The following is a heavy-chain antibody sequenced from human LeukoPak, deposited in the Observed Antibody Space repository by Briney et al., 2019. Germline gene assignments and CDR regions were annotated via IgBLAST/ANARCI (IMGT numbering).Heavy chain of an antibody. J-gene: IGHJ4*02. CDR1: GFSFSSYS. CDR3: ARVSSSGWPLDY. V-gene: IGHV3-21*01. D-gene: IGHD6-19*01. Sequence: GGSLRLSCAASGFSFSSYSMNWVRQAPGKGLEWVSSISSSSSYIYYAGSVKGRFTISRDNAKNSLYLQMNSLRAEDAAVYYCARVSSSGWPLDYWGQGTLVTVSS. CDR2: ISSSSSYI.